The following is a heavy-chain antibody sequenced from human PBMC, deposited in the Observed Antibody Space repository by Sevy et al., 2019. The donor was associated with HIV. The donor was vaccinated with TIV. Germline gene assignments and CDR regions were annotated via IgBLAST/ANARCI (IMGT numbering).Heavy chain of an antibody. D-gene: IGHD2-2*02. V-gene: IGHV3-23*01. Sequence: EGSLRLSCAASGFTFSSYAMSWVRQAPGKVLEWVSAIGGSGGSTYYADSVKGRFTISRDNSKNTLYLQRNSLRAEDTAVYCCAKDTGGYCSSTSCYTLGHFDYWGQGTLVTVSS. CDR2: IGGSGGST. CDR1: GFTFSSYA. J-gene: IGHJ4*02. CDR3: AKDTGGYCSSTSCYTLGHFDY.